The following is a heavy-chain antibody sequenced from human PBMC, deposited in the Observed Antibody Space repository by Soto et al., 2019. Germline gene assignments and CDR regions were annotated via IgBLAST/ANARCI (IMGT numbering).Heavy chain of an antibody. V-gene: IGHV2-5*01. Sequence: SGPTRVNPTQTLTLTCTFSGFALSTSGVGVGWIRQPPGKALEWLALIYWNDDKRYSPSLKSRLTITKDTSKNQVVLTMTNMDPVDTATYYCAHAITIFGVVTDDYWSQGTLVTVSS. D-gene: IGHD3-3*01. J-gene: IGHJ4*02. CDR2: IYWNDDK. CDR3: AHAITIFGVVTDDY. CDR1: GFALSTSGVG.